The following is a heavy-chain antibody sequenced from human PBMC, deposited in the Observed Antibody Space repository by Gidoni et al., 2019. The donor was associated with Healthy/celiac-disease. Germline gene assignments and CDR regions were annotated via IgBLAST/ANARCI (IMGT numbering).Heavy chain of an antibody. J-gene: IGHJ4*02. CDR3: ARSRGSDYDFWSGYSINYFDY. D-gene: IGHD3-3*01. Sequence: QVQLVQSGAEVKKPGASVQVSCKASGYTFTGYYMHWVRQAPGQGLEWMGWINPNSGGTNYAQKFQGRVTMTRDTSISTAYMELSRLRSDDTAVYYCARSRGSDYDFWSGYSINYFDYWGQGTLVTVSS. CDR1: GYTFTGYY. CDR2: INPNSGGT. V-gene: IGHV1-2*02.